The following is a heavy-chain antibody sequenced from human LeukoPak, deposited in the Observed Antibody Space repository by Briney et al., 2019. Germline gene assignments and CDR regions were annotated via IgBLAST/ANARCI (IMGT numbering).Heavy chain of an antibody. CDR3: AKTIKLEYSGSCDY. CDR1: GGTFSSYA. J-gene: IGHJ4*02. V-gene: IGHV1-69*04. Sequence: ASVKVSCKASGGTFSSYAISWVRQAPGQGLEWMGRIIPILGIANYAQKFQGRVTITADKSTSTAYMELSSLRSEDTAVYYCAKTIKLEYSGSCDYWGQGILVTVSS. CDR2: IIPILGIA. D-gene: IGHD1-26*01.